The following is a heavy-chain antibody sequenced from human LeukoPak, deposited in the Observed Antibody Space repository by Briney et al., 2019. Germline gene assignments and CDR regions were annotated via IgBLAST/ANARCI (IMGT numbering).Heavy chain of an antibody. J-gene: IGHJ4*02. V-gene: IGHV1-18*01. CDR1: GYTFTTYG. CDR2: ISAFNGNT. D-gene: IGHD6-6*01. CDR3: ALFYSSLHPFDY. Sequence: ASVKVSCKASGYTFTTYGISWVRQAPGQGLEWMGWISAFNGNTNYAQNLQGRVTMTTDTPTSTAYMELRSLRSDDTAVYYCALFYSSLHPFDYWGQGTLVTVSS.